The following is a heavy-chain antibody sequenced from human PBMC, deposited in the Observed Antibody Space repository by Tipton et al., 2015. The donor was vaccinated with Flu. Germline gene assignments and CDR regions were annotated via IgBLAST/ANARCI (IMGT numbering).Heavy chain of an antibody. CDR1: GGSISSSSYY. J-gene: IGHJ4*02. D-gene: IGHD6-19*01. V-gene: IGHV4-39*07. CDR3: ARVGSSGWYDY. CDR2: IYYSGST. Sequence: TLSLTCTVSGGSISSSSYYWGWIRQPPGKGLEWIGSIYYSGSTYYNPSLKSLVTISVDASKNQFSLKLSSVTASDTAVYYCARVGSSGWYDYWGKGTLVTVSS.